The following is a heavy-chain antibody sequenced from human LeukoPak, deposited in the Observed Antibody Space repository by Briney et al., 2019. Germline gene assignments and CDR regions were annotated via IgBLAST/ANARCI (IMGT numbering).Heavy chain of an antibody. CDR2: IYYSGST. CDR3: ARGRYSSSFWFDP. D-gene: IGHD6-6*01. CDR1: GGYISSGGYY. V-gene: IGHV4-31*03. Sequence: SQTLSLTCTVSGGYISSGGYYWSWIRQHPGKGLEWIGYIYYSGSTYYNPSLKSRVTISVDTSKNQFSLKLSFVTAADTAVYYCARGRYSSSFWFDPWGQGTLVTVSS. J-gene: IGHJ5*02.